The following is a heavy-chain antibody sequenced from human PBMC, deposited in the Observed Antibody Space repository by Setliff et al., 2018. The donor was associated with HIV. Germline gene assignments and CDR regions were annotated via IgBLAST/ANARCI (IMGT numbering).Heavy chain of an antibody. V-gene: IGHV4-59*08. D-gene: IGHD3-16*01. CDR1: GGAMSGFY. Sequence: PSETLSLTCTVSGGAMSGFYWSWIRRPPGKGLEYIGDIFHSGSTNYDYSLRSRVTISIDTFRNIFSLRLTSVTAADTAIYYCARRKSFALSPFDSWGQGALVTVSS. CDR3: ARRKSFALSPFDS. J-gene: IGHJ4*02. CDR2: IFHSGST.